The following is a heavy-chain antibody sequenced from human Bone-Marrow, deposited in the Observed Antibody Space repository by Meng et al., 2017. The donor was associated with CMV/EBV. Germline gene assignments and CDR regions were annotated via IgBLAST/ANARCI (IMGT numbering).Heavy chain of an antibody. Sequence: ASMKVSCKASGYTFTSYGISWVRQAPGQGLEWMGWISAYNGNTNYAQKLQGRVTMTTDTPTSTAYMELRSLRSDDTAVYYCARDSLYCSSTSCYKGLNYGMDVWGQGTTVTVSS. V-gene: IGHV1-18*01. J-gene: IGHJ6*02. CDR1: GYTFTSYG. D-gene: IGHD2-2*02. CDR3: ARDSLYCSSTSCYKGLNYGMDV. CDR2: ISAYNGNT.